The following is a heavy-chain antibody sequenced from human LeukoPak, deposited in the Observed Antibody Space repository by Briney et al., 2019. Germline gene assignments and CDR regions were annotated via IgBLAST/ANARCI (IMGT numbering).Heavy chain of an antibody. CDR2: ISSSSSYI. Sequence: TPGGSLRLSCAASGFTFSSYSMNWVRQAPGKGLEWVSSISSSSSYIYYADSVKGRFTISRDNAKNPLYLQMNSLRAEDTAVYYCATAAAGTLGTYYYGMDVWGQGTTVTVSS. D-gene: IGHD6-13*01. J-gene: IGHJ6*02. CDR3: ATAAAGTLGTYYYGMDV. V-gene: IGHV3-21*01. CDR1: GFTFSSYS.